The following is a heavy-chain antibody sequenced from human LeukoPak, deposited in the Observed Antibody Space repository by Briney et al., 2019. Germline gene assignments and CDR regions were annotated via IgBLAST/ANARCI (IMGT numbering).Heavy chain of an antibody. D-gene: IGHD6-19*01. CDR1: GGSISSGDYY. V-gene: IGHV4-30-4*08. CDR3: ARAVNKQWLVPEAYAFNI. CDR2: IYYSGST. J-gene: IGHJ3*02. Sequence: PSETLSLTCTVSGGSISSGDYYWSWIRQPPGKGLEWIGYIYYSGSTYYNPSLKSRVTISVDTSKNQFSLKLSSVTAADTAVYYCARAVNKQWLVPEAYAFNIWGQGTMVTVSS.